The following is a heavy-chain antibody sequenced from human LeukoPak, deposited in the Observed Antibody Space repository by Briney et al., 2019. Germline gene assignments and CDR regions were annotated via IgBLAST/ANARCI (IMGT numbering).Heavy chain of an antibody. CDR1: GGSFSGYY. CDR3: ARGQSVYGDYVDY. D-gene: IGHD4-17*01. Sequence: SETLSLTCAVYGGSFSGYYWSWIRQPPGKGLEWIGEINHSGSTNYNPSHKSRVTISVDTSKNQFSLKLSSVTAADTAVYYCARGQSVYGDYVDYWGQGTLVTVSS. CDR2: INHSGST. J-gene: IGHJ4*02. V-gene: IGHV4-34*01.